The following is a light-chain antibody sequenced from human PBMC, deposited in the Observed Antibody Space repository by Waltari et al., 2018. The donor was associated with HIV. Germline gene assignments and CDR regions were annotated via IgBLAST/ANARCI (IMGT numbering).Light chain of an antibody. CDR2: RSV. V-gene: IGLV1-47*01. Sequence: QSVLTQPPSASGTPGQRVTISCSGISSHIGSIYVYWYQNLPGPAPELLLFRSVPWPAWFPDRFFCTKSGTSAFLTIIGLRFEDECDFYFVAFDDSLLFYVFCVGT. CDR1: SSHIGSIY. J-gene: IGLJ1*01. CDR3: VAFDDSLLFYV.